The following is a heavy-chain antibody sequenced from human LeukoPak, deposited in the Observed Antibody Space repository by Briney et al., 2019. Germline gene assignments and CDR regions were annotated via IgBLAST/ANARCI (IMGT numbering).Heavy chain of an antibody. CDR3: ARDLVSSGPVHYYGMDV. CDR2: INAGNGNT. CDR1: GYTFTSYA. V-gene: IGHV1-3*01. D-gene: IGHD6-19*01. J-gene: IGHJ6*02. Sequence: ASVKVSCKAAGYTFTSYAMHWVREAPGQRLEWMGWINAGNGNTKYSQKFQGRVTITRDTSASTAYMALSSLRSDDTDVSYCARDLVSSGPVHYYGMDVWGQGTTVTVSS.